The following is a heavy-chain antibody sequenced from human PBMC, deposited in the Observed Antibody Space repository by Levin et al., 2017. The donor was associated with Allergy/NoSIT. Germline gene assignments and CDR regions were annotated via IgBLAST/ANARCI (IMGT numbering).Heavy chain of an antibody. CDR1: GFNLVTTW. CDR2: IKKDGSEK. J-gene: IGHJ3*02. CDR3: ARPRNYYQVGAFDI. D-gene: IGHD3-10*01. V-gene: IGHV3-7*01. Sequence: GGSLRLSCAASGFNLVTTWMGWVRQAPGRGLEWVANIKKDGSEKYYVDSVKGRFTISRDNANISLYLQMDSLRDEDTAVYYCARPRNYYQVGAFDIWGQGTMVSVSS.